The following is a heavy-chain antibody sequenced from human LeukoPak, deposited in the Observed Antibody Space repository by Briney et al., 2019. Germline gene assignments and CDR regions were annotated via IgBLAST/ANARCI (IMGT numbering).Heavy chain of an antibody. D-gene: IGHD3-9*01. J-gene: IGHJ4*02. CDR1: GFTFSSYS. Sequence: SGGSLRLSCEASGFTFSSYSVSWVRQAPGKGPQWVSYISSSGITIYHADSVKGRFTISRDNAKNSLYLQMNSLRDEDTAVYYCASTDSFDWLFSFDYWGQGTLVTVSS. CDR2: ISSSGITI. V-gene: IGHV3-48*02. CDR3: ASTDSFDWLFSFDY.